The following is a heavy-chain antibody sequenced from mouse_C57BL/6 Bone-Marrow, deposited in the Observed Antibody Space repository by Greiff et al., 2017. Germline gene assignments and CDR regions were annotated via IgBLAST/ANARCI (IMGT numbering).Heavy chain of an antibody. Sequence: EVQLVESGAELVRPGASVKLSCTASGFNIKDDYMHWVKQRPEQGLEWIGWIDPENGDTEYASKFQGKATITADTSSNTAYLQLSSLTSEDTAVYYCTTELTTVVGGGQGTTLTVSS. D-gene: IGHD1-1*01. J-gene: IGHJ2*01. CDR1: GFNIKDDY. CDR2: IDPENGDT. CDR3: TTELTTVVG. V-gene: IGHV14-4*01.